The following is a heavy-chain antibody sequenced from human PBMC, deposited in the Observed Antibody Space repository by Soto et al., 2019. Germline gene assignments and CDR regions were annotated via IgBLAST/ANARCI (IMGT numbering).Heavy chain of an antibody. V-gene: IGHV3-30*15. D-gene: IGHD3-10*02. Sequence: PGGSLRLSCVGSGFIFSNSAMHWVRQTPGKGLEWVAFMSYDGSDTFYADSVKGRFTISRDSSKNTLFLHMSNLRAEDTAMYYCTIVRVADSALDHWGQGTLVTVSS. CDR2: MSYDGSDT. J-gene: IGHJ4*02. CDR3: TIVRVADSALDH. CDR1: GFIFSNSA.